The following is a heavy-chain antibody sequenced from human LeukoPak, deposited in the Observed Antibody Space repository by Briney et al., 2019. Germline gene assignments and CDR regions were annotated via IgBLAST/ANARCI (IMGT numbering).Heavy chain of an antibody. J-gene: IGHJ4*02. CDR2: IKQDGSEK. V-gene: IGHV3-7*01. D-gene: IGHD3-10*01. CDR3: ARGRIRGTYGY. CDR1: GFTFSSYW. Sequence: GGSLRLSCAASGFTFSSYWMSWVRQAPGKGLEWVANIKQDGSEKYYVDSVKGRFTISRDNAKNSLYLQMNSLRAEDTAAYYCARGRIRGTYGYWGQGTLVTVSS.